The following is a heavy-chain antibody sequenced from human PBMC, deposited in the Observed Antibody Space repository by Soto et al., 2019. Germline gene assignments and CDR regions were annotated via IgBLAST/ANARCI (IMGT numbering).Heavy chain of an antibody. CDR3: AKAAQLWLLIDY. CDR2: ISYDGSNK. J-gene: IGHJ4*02. CDR1: GFTFSSYG. D-gene: IGHD5-18*01. Sequence: QVQLVESGGGVVQPGRSLRLSCAASGFTFSSYGMHWVRQAPGKGLEWVAVISYDGSNKYYADSVKGRFTISRDNSKNTLYLQINSLRAEDTAVYYCAKAAQLWLLIDYWGQGTLVTVSS. V-gene: IGHV3-30*18.